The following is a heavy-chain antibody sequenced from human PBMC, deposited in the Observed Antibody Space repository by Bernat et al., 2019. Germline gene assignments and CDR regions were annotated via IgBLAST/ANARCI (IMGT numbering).Heavy chain of an antibody. CDR3: ARDLHY. V-gene: IGHV3-74*01. J-gene: IGHJ4*02. CDR1: GFTFSSHW. CDR2: IDGDGSTT. Sequence: EVQLVESGGGLVQPGGSLRLSCAASGFTFSSHWMHWVRQAPGKGLVWVSRIDGDGSTTNYADSVKGRFTISRDNAKNTLYLRMISLRAEDTAVYYCARDLHYWGQGTLVTVSS.